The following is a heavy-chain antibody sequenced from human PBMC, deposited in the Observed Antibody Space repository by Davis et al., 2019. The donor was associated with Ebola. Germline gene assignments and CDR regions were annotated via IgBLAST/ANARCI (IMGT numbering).Heavy chain of an antibody. Sequence: SVKVSCKASGGTFSSYAISWVRQAPGQGLEWMGGIIPIFGTANYAQKFQGRVTITADESTSTAYMELSSLRYEDTAVYYCARDSATYYDCWSGYQSDYWGQGTLVTVSS. CDR3: ARDSATYYDCWSGYQSDY. CDR1: GGTFSSYA. J-gene: IGHJ4*02. D-gene: IGHD3-3*01. V-gene: IGHV1-69*13. CDR2: IIPIFGTA.